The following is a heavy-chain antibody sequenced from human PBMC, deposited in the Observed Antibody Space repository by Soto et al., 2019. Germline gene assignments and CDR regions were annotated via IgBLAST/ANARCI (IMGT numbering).Heavy chain of an antibody. CDR2: INPNSGGT. V-gene: IGHV1-2*04. Sequence: ASVKVSCKASGYTFTGYYMHCVRQAPGQGLEWMGWINPNSGGTNYAQKFQGWVTMTRDTSISTAYMELSRLRSDDTAVYYCARGLPGIAAAGTAYNWFDPWGQGTLVTVSS. D-gene: IGHD6-13*01. CDR3: ARGLPGIAAAGTAYNWFDP. CDR1: GYTFTGYY. J-gene: IGHJ5*02.